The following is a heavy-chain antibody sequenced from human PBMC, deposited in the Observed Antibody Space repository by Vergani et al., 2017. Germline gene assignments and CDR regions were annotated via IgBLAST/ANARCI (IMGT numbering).Heavy chain of an antibody. J-gene: IGHJ2*01. Sequence: QVQLQQWGAGLLKPSETLSLTCAVYGGSFSGYYWSWIRQPPGKGLEWIGEINHSGSTNYNPSLKSRVTISVDTSKNQFSLKLSSVTAADTAVYYCARGGGRPVSAIIMTPTYWYFDLWGRGTLVTVSS. CDR3: ARGGGRPVSAIIMTPTYWYFDL. D-gene: IGHD2-21*02. CDR1: GGSFSGYY. CDR2: INHSGST. V-gene: IGHV4-34*01.